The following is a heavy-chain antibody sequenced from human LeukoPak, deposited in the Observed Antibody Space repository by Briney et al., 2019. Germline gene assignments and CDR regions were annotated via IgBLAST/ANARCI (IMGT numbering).Heavy chain of an antibody. J-gene: IGHJ3*02. CDR3: ARGEHIVVVTAIPAGAFDI. CDR1: GYTFTSYG. D-gene: IGHD2-21*02. Sequence: ASVNVSCKASGYTFTSYGISWVRQAPGQGLEWMGWISAYNGNTNYAQKLQGRVTMTTDTSTSTAYMELRSLRSDDTAVYYCARGEHIVVVTAIPAGAFDIWGQGTMVTVSS. CDR2: ISAYNGNT. V-gene: IGHV1-18*01.